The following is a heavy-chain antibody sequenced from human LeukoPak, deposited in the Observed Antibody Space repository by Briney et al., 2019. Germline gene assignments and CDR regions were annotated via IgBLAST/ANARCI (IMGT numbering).Heavy chain of an antibody. CDR2: INPNSGGT. D-gene: IGHD3-10*02. Sequence: GASVKVSCKASGYTFTTYYIHWVRQAPGQGLEWLGWINPNSGGTNSARKFQGRVTMTRGTSISTAYMDLIRLRSDDTAVYYCARARADPIFRELLYDALDVWGQGTMVTVSS. V-gene: IGHV1-2*02. J-gene: IGHJ3*01. CDR3: ARARADPIFRELLYDALDV. CDR1: GYTFTTYY.